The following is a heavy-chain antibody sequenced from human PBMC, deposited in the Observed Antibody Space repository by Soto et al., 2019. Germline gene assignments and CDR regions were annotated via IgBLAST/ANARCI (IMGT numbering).Heavy chain of an antibody. D-gene: IGHD2-21*02. CDR1: GFNFNNFG. CDR2: IRTSSTYI. CDR3: ARDRAPFCGGDCGLVDV. Sequence: GGSLRLSCAASGFNFNNFGMNWFRQAPGKGLEWVSSIRTSSTYIYYAESVKGRFTISRDNAKKSLYLEMNRLGVEDTAVYYCARDRAPFCGGDCGLVDVWGQGTSVPVSS. J-gene: IGHJ6*02. V-gene: IGHV3-21*01.